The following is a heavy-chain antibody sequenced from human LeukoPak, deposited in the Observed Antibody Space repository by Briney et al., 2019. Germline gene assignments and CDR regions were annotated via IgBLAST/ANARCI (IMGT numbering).Heavy chain of an antibody. V-gene: IGHV4-61*02. J-gene: IGHJ4*02. Sequence: EASETLSLTCTVSGGSISSGSYYWSWIRQPAGKGLEWIGRIYTSGSTNYNPSLKSRVTISVDTSKNQFSLKLSSVTAADTAVYYCARLGYSSSWYGSIGLSGTTDYWGQGTLVTVSS. D-gene: IGHD6-13*01. CDR1: GGSISSGSYY. CDR2: IYTSGST. CDR3: ARLGYSSSWYGSIGLSGTTDY.